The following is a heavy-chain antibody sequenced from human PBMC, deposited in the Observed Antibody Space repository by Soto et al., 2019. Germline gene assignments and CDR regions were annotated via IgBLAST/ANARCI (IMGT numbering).Heavy chain of an antibody. D-gene: IGHD3-3*01. CDR3: AKIGHYDFWRSSGMDV. CDR1: GFTFSSYG. V-gene: IGHV3-30*18. J-gene: IGHJ6*02. Sequence: QVQLVESGGGVVQPGRSLRLSCAASGFTFSSYGMHWDRQAPGKGLEWVAVISYDGSNKYYADSVKGRFTISRDNSKNTLYLQMNSLRAEDTAVYYCAKIGHYDFWRSSGMDVWGQGTTVTVSS. CDR2: ISYDGSNK.